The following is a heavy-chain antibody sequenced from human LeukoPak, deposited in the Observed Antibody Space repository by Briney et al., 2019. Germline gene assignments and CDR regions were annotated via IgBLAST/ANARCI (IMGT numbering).Heavy chain of an antibody. CDR1: GGSISSGGYS. J-gene: IGHJ6*02. CDR3: ASLNLPYYYGMDV. V-gene: IGHV4-30-2*01. Sequence: PSETLSLTCAVSGGSISSGGYSWSWIRQPPGKGLEWIGYIYHSGSTYYNPSLKSRVTISVDRSKNQFSLKLSSVTAADTAVYYCASLNLPYYYGMDVWGQGTTVTVSS. CDR2: IYHSGST.